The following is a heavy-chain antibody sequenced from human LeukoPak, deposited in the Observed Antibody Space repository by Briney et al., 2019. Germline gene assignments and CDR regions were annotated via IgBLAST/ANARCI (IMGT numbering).Heavy chain of an antibody. CDR3: ARTEEWWWFDP. Sequence: ASVKVSCKASGYTFTSYAMHWVRQAPGQRLEWMGWINAGNGNTKYSQKFQGRVTMTEDTSTDTAYMELSSLRSEDTAVYYCARTEEWWWFDPWGQGTLVTVSS. D-gene: IGHD2-15*01. CDR1: GYTFTSYA. CDR2: INAGNGNT. J-gene: IGHJ5*02. V-gene: IGHV1-3*01.